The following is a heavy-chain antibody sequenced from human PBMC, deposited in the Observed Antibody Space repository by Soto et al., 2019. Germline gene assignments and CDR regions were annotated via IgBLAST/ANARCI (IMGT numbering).Heavy chain of an antibody. CDR1: GYTFTGYY. V-gene: IGHV1-2*02. CDR2: INPNSGGT. J-gene: IGHJ6*02. Sequence: ASVKVSCKASGYTFTGYYMHWVRQAPGQGLEWMGWINPNSGGTNYAQKFQGRVTMTRDTSISTAYMELSRLRSDDTAVYYCASTSTGQLRLYYYYGMDVCGQGTTVTVSS. D-gene: IGHD1-7*01. CDR3: ASTSTGQLRLYYYYGMDV.